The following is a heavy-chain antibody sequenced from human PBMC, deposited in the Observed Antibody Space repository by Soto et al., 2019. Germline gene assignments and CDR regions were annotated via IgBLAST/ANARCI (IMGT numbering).Heavy chain of an antibody. D-gene: IGHD6-19*01. V-gene: IGHV4-59*08. CDR1: GGSISSYY. Sequence: QVQLQESGPGLVKPSETLSLTCTVSGGSISSYYWSWIRQPPGKGLEWIGYIYYSGSTNYNPSLKSRVTISVDTSKNQFSLKLSSVTAADTAVYYCASCPTAVAGCMSFDYWGQGTLVTVSS. CDR2: IYYSGST. CDR3: ASCPTAVAGCMSFDY. J-gene: IGHJ4*02.